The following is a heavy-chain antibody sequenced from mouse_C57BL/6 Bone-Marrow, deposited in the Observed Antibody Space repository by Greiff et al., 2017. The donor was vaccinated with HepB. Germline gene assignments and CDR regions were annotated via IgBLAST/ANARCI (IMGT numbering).Heavy chain of an antibody. CDR2: ISSGSSTI. Sequence: DVMLVESGGGLVKPGGSLKLSCAASGFTFSDYGMHWVRQAPEKGLEWVAYISSGSSTIYYADTVKGRFPISRDNAKNTLFLQMTSLRSEDTAMYYCAKITTVVDGDYWGQGTSVTVSS. J-gene: IGHJ4*01. V-gene: IGHV5-17*01. CDR3: AKITTVVDGDY. CDR1: GFTFSDYG. D-gene: IGHD1-1*01.